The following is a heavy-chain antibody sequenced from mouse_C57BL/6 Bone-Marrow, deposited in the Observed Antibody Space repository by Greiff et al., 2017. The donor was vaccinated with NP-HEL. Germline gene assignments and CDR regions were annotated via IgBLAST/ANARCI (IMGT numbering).Heavy chain of an antibody. CDR1: GYTFTSYW. D-gene: IGHD2-5*01. J-gene: IGHJ4*01. V-gene: IGHV1-69*01. Sequence: QVQLQQSGAELVMPGASVKLSCKASGYTFTSYWMHWVKQRPGQGLEWIGEIDPSDSYTNYNQKFKGKSTLTVDKSSSTAYMQLSRLTSEDSADYCGGRDYSNYFGMGYWGQGTSVTVSS. CDR2: IDPSDSYT. CDR3: GRDYSNYFGMGY.